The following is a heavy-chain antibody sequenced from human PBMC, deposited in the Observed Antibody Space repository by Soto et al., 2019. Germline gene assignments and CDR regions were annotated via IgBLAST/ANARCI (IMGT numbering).Heavy chain of an antibody. J-gene: IGHJ5*02. Sequence: PSETLSLTCFVSGYSITAGGYYWSWIRHHPGKGLEWIGSFYSSGSIIYNPSLRSRVSISGDTSSIQFSMSLTSVIAADTARYYCARMYSSGSGWFHPWGQGTQVTVSS. CDR2: FYSSGSI. V-gene: IGHV4-31*03. CDR3: ARMYSSGSGWFHP. D-gene: IGHD6-19*01. CDR1: GYSITAGGYY.